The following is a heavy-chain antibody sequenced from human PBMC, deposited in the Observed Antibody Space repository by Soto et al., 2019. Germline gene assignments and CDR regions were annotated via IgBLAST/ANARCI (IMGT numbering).Heavy chain of an antibody. CDR3: ARAGAVAGSDY. Sequence: QVQLQESGPGLVKPSETLSLTCTVSGGSVSSGSYYWSWIRQPPWKGLEWIGYIYYSGSTNYNPSLKSRVTISVDTSKNQFSLKLSSVTAADTAVYYCARAGAVAGSDYWGQGTLVTVSS. J-gene: IGHJ4*02. D-gene: IGHD6-19*01. CDR1: GGSVSSGSYY. V-gene: IGHV4-61*01. CDR2: IYYSGST.